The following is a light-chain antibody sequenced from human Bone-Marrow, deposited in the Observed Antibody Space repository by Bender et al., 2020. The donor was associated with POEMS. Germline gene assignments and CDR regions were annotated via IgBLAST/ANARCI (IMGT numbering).Light chain of an antibody. J-gene: IGLJ2*01. CDR1: SSDVGSYNY. CDR3: SSYTSSSTLVV. CDR2: DVT. Sequence: QSALTQPRSVSGSPGQSVTISCTGTSSDVGSYNYVSWYQQHPGKAPKLIIYDVTKRPSGVPDRFSGFKSGNTASLTISGLQTEDEADYYCSSYTSSSTLVVFGGGTKLTVL. V-gene: IGLV2-11*01.